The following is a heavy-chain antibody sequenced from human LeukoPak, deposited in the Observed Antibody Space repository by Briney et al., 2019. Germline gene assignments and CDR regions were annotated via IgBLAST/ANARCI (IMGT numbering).Heavy chain of an antibody. D-gene: IGHD6-19*01. CDR1: GSTFSSYA. V-gene: IGHV3-23*01. Sequence: GGSLRLSCAASGSTFSSYAMYWVRQAPGKGPERVSGIFGSGGSTHYADSVKGRFTISRDNSKNTVYLQMNSLRAEDTAVYYCAKTTTGYSSGRFPGWPVDYWGQGTLVTVSS. J-gene: IGHJ4*02. CDR3: AKTTTGYSSGRFPGWPVDY. CDR2: IFGSGGST.